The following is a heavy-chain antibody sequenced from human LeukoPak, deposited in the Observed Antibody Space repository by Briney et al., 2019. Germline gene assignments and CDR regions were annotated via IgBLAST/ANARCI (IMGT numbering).Heavy chain of an antibody. CDR1: GYTFTDYY. Sequence: ASVKVSCKTSGYTFTDYYIHWVRQAPGQGLEWMGWINPNSGVTIYAQKFQGRVSMTGDTSNSTGYMELSRLTSDDTALYYCARRVGQQQGFDPWGQGTLVTVSS. J-gene: IGHJ5*02. V-gene: IGHV1-2*02. CDR3: ARRVGQQQGFDP. CDR2: INPNSGVT. D-gene: IGHD6-13*01.